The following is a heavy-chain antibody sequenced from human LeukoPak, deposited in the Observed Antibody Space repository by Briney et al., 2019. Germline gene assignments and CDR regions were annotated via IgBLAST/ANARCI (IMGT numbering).Heavy chain of an antibody. CDR2: IDPNSGGT. CDR1: GYTFTNYY. D-gene: IGHD3-22*01. J-gene: IGHJ4*02. Sequence: ASVKVSCKTFGYTFTNYYMHWVRQAPGQGLEWMGWIDPNSGGTNYAQKFQGRVTMTRDTSISTAYMELSRLRSDDTAVYYCARVISSGPKFGYWGQGTLVTVSS. CDR3: ARVISSGPKFGY. V-gene: IGHV1-2*02.